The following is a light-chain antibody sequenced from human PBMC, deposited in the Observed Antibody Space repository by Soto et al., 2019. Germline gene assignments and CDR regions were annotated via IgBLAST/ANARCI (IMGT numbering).Light chain of an antibody. V-gene: IGLV2-14*01. CDR1: SSDIGNYNY. Sequence: QCVVTPAASGSGAPGQSSTISCTVTSSDIGNYNYVSWYQQHPGKAPNLMISEVSNRPSGVSNRFSGSKSGNTASLTISGLQAEDEADYYCSSYTSTSSYVFGGGTKVTVL. CDR3: SSYTSTSSYV. J-gene: IGLJ1*01. CDR2: EVS.